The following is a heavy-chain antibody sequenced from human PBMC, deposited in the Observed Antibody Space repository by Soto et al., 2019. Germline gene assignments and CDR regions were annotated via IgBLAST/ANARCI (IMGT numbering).Heavy chain of an antibody. J-gene: IGHJ4*02. CDR1: GGSIGRAGYS. CDR2: IFYSGST. Sequence: SETLSLTCTVSGGSIGRAGYSWTGFLHHPGKGLEWIGYIFYSGSTYYNPSLKSRVTISVDTSKNQFSLKLSSVTAADTAVYYCASYGSGTYYPTTFDYWGQGTLVTVSS. CDR3: ASYGSGTYYPTTFDY. V-gene: IGHV4-31*03. D-gene: IGHD3-10*01.